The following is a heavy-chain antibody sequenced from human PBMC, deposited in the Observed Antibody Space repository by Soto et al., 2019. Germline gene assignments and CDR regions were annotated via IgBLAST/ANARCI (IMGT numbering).Heavy chain of an antibody. CDR2: IKRKGDGGTT. D-gene: IGHD4-17*01. J-gene: IGHJ4*02. CDR1: GFAFTNAW. CDR3: ATWVAYVDYSYDY. Sequence: GGSLRLSCAASGFAFTNAWMSWVRQAPGQGLEWVGRIKRKGDGGTTDYAVPVKGRFTISRDDSKNTLYLQVNSLKTEDTAVYYCATWVAYVDYSYDYWGQGTLVTVSS. V-gene: IGHV3-15*01.